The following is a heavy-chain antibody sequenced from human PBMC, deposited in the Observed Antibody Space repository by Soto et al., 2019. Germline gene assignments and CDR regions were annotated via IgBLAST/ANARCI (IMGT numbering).Heavy chain of an antibody. CDR3: VGDGDEGCCSSWFVP. Sequence: EVQLVESGGGLVQPGGSLRLSCAASGFTFSNYEMNWVRQAPGKGLEWISYIDRSGTTIHYADSVKGRFTISRDNAKNSMYLQMNSLRVDDTAVYYCVGDGDEGCCSSWFVPWGQGTLVTVSS. D-gene: IGHD2-15*01. CDR1: GFTFSNYE. V-gene: IGHV3-48*03. J-gene: IGHJ5*02. CDR2: IDRSGTTI.